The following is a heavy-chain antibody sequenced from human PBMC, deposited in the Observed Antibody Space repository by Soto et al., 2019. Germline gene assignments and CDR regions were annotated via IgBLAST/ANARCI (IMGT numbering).Heavy chain of an antibody. D-gene: IGHD2-21*01. CDR3: SEGPFCCCGPGGPDIDV. J-gene: IGHJ6*02. Sequence: QIQLVQSGGEVKKPGASVKVSCKSSGYNFISHSITWVRQAPGQGLEWMGRISAYNGNTNHAQKFQGRLTMTTDTTTRTAYKELRSPKSGRPAVHYLSEGPFCCCGPGGPDIDVWGQGTTVTVSS. V-gene: IGHV1-18*01. CDR1: GYNFISHS. CDR2: ISAYNGNT.